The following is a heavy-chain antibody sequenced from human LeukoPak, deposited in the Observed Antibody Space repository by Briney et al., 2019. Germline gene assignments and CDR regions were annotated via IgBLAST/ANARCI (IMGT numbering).Heavy chain of an antibody. CDR2: ISSSSSTI. CDR3: ARDPDFWSGYYRDY. D-gene: IGHD3-3*01. V-gene: IGHV3-48*04. J-gene: IGHJ4*02. CDR1: GFTFSSYS. Sequence: GGSLRLSCAASGFTFSSYSMNWVRQAPGKGLEWVSYISSSSSTIYYADSVKGRFTISRDNAKNSLYLQMNSLRAEDTAVYYCARDPDFWSGYYRDYWGQGTLVTVSS.